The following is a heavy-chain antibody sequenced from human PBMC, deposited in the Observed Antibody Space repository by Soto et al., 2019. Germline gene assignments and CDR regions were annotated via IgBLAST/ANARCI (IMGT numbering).Heavy chain of an antibody. Sequence: QVQLVQSGAEVKKPGSSVKVSCKASGGTFSSYAISWVRQAPGQGLEWMGGIIPIFGTANYAQKFQGRVTITADESTSTAYMERSSLRSEDTAVYYCARVDSWSCKNYFDYWGQGTLVTVSS. J-gene: IGHJ4*02. CDR1: GGTFSSYA. CDR2: IIPIFGTA. D-gene: IGHD1-26*01. V-gene: IGHV1-69*01. CDR3: ARVDSWSCKNYFDY.